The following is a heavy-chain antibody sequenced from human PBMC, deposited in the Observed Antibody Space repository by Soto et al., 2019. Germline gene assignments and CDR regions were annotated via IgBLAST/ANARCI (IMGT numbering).Heavy chain of an antibody. CDR3: AKRGTCSGGSCYSYAEFDY. J-gene: IGHJ4*02. V-gene: IGHV3-23*01. Sequence: GGSLRLSCAASGFTFSSYAMSWVRQAPGKGLEWVSAISGSGGSTYYADSVKGRFTISRDNSKNTLYLQMNSLRAEDTAVYYCAKRGTCSGGSCYSYAEFDYWGQGTLVTVSS. D-gene: IGHD2-15*01. CDR2: ISGSGGST. CDR1: GFTFSSYA.